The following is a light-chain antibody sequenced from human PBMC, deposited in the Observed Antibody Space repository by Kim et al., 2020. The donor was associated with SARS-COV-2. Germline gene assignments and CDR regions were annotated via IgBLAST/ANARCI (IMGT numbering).Light chain of an antibody. J-gene: IGKJ2*01. CDR3: QQYNNWPQT. V-gene: IGKV3-15*01. CDR2: GAS. Sequence: SVSPGERVTLSCRASQSVSSNLAWYQQKPGQAPRLLIYGASTRATGIPARFSGSGSGTEFTLTISSLQSEDFAVYYCQQYNNWPQTFGQGTKLEI. CDR1: QSVSSN.